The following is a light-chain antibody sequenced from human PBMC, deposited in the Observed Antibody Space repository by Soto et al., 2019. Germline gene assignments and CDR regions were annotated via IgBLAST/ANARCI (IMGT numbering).Light chain of an antibody. CDR3: TSYARSGYV. V-gene: IGLV2-14*01. CDR2: EVT. J-gene: IGLJ1*01. CDR1: SSDIHDYKF. Sequence: QSALTQPASVSGSPGQSITISCTGTSSDIHDYKFVSWYQQHPGKAPKLIIYEVTRRPSRVSDRFSGSKSGNMASLTISGLQAEDEADYYCTSYARSGYVFGTGTKVTVL.